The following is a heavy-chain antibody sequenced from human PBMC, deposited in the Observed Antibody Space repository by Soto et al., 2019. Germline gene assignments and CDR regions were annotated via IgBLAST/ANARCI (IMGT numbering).Heavy chain of an antibody. Sequence: PGESLKISCKGSGYSFTSYWIGWVRQMPGKGLEWMGIIYPGDSDTRYSPSFQGQVTISADKSISTAYLQWSSLKASDTAMYYCARRSYYYDSSGYYIGAFDIWGQGTMVTVSS. D-gene: IGHD3-22*01. J-gene: IGHJ3*02. V-gene: IGHV5-51*01. CDR2: IYPGDSDT. CDR1: GYSFTSYW. CDR3: ARRSYYYDSSGYYIGAFDI.